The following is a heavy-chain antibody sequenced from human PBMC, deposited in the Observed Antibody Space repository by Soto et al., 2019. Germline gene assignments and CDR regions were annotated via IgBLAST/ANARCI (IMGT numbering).Heavy chain of an antibody. Sequence: PGGSLRLSCAASGFTFSSYAMHWVRQAPGKGLEYVSAISSNGGSTYYADSVKGRFTISRDNSKNTLYLQMNSLRAEDTAVYYCARSGYSYGPFDYWGQGTLVTVSS. CDR2: ISSNGGST. V-gene: IGHV3-64*04. CDR1: GFTFSSYA. D-gene: IGHD5-18*01. CDR3: ARSGYSYGPFDY. J-gene: IGHJ4*02.